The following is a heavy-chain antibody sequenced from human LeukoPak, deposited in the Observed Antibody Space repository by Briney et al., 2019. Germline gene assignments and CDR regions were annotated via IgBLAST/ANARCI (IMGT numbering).Heavy chain of an antibody. Sequence: GGSLRLSCAASGFTFSSYWMHWVRQAPGKGLVWVSRINSDRSSTSYADSVKGRFTISRDNAKNSLYLQMNSLRAEDTAVYYCARDKGYYYDSSGYSASFDYWGQGTLVTVSS. CDR3: ARDKGYYYDSSGYSASFDY. CDR1: GFTFSSYW. D-gene: IGHD3-22*01. V-gene: IGHV3-74*01. J-gene: IGHJ4*02. CDR2: INSDRSST.